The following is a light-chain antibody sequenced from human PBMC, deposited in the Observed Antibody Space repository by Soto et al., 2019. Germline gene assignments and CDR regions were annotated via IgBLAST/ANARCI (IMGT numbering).Light chain of an antibody. V-gene: IGKV1-5*01. CDR1: QSISSW. J-gene: IGKJ5*01. CDR2: DAS. Sequence: DIQMTQSPSTLSASVGDRVTITCRASQSISSWLAWYQQKPGKAPKLLIYDASSLESGVPSRFSGSGSGTEFTLTISSLEPEDFALYYCQQRSNMPPTFGQGTRVEIK. CDR3: QQRSNMPPT.